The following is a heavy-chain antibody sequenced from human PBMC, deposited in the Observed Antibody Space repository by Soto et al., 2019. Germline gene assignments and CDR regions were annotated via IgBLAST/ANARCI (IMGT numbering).Heavy chain of an antibody. CDR1: GYTFTYYG. V-gene: IGHV1-18*04. J-gene: IGHJ4*02. CDR2: ISAYNGYT. CDR3: ARDLVDFWSGYSHY. D-gene: IGHD3-3*01. Sequence: QVQLVQSGAEVKKPGASVKVSCKASGYTFTYYGISWVRQAPGQGLEWMGWISAYNGYTYYAQKLQGRVTMTTDTYTSTAYMELRSLSSDDTAVYYCARDLVDFWSGYSHYWGQGTLVTVSS.